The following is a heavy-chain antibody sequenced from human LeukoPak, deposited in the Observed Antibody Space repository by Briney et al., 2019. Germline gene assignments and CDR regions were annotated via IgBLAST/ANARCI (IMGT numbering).Heavy chain of an antibody. CDR2: INSDGSEG. D-gene: IGHD6-6*01. CDR1: GFTFSGFW. J-gene: IGHJ3*01. Sequence: GGSLRLSCAVSGFTFSGFWMSWSRQAPGKGLEWVASINSDGSEGYYADVVKGRFTISRDNAKNSLYLQINSLRAEDTAVYYCARSSYSSSSSAWGQGTMVTVSS. V-gene: IGHV3-7*03. CDR3: ARSSYSSSSSA.